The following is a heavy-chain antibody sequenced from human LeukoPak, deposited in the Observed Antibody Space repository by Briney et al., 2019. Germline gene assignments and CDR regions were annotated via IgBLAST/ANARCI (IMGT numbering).Heavy chain of an antibody. J-gene: IGHJ4*02. V-gene: IGHV1-69*13. D-gene: IGHD5-12*01. Sequence: GASVKVSCKASGGTFSSYAISWVRQAPGQGLEWMGGIIPIFGTANYAQKFQGRVTITADESTSTAYMELSSLRSEDTAAYYCARDAGGYDFKYWGQGTLVTVSS. CDR3: ARDAGGYDFKY. CDR2: IIPIFGTA. CDR1: GGTFSSYA.